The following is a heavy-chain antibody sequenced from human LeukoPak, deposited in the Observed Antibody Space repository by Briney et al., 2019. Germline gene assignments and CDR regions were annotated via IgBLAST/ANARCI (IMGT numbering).Heavy chain of an antibody. V-gene: IGHV1-46*01. J-gene: IGHJ4*02. Sequence: ASVKVSCKASGYTFTSYYMHWVRQAPGQGLEWMGIINPSGGSTSYAQKFQGRVTMTRDMSTSTVYMEPSSLRSEDTAVYYCASTGVVRGVITPYFDYWGQGTLVTVSS. D-gene: IGHD3-10*01. CDR2: INPSGGST. CDR3: ASTGVVRGVITPYFDY. CDR1: GYTFTSYY.